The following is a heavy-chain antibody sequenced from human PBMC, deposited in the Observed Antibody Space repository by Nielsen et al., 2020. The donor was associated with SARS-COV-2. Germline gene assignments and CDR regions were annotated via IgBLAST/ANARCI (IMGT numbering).Heavy chain of an antibody. D-gene: IGHD3-22*01. J-gene: IGHJ4*02. CDR3: AKGTTPDYYDSSGYLFY. CDR1: GFTVSSNY. V-gene: IGHV3-9*01. CDR2: ISWNSGSI. Sequence: GGSLRLSCAASGFTVSSNYMSWVRQAPGKGLEWVSGISWNSGSIGYADSVKGRFTISRDNAKNSLYLQMNSLRAEDTALYYCAKGTTPDYYDSSGYLFYWGQGTLVTVSS.